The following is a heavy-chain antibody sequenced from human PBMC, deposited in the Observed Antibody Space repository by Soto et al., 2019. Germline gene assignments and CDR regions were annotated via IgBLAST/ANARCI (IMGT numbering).Heavy chain of an antibody. D-gene: IGHD1-26*01. J-gene: IGHJ5*02. CDR3: AERKVGATGPLWFDP. CDR1: GGTFSSYA. CDR2: IIPIFGTA. Sequence: GASVKVSCKASGGTFSSYAISWVRQAPGQGLEWMGGIIPIFGTANYAQKFQGRVTITADESTSAAYMELSSLRSEDTAVYYCAERKVGATGPLWFDPWGQGTLVTVSS. V-gene: IGHV1-69*13.